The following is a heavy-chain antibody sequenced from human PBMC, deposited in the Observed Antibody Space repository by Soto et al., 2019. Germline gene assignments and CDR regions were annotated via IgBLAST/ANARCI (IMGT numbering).Heavy chain of an antibody. CDR2: IDPSDSYT. CDR1: GDRFTSYW. V-gene: IGHV5-10-1*01. D-gene: IGHD3-10*01. Sequence: GESLKISCNGSGDRFTSYWISWVRQMPGKGLEWMGRIDPSDSYTNYSPSFQGHVTISADKSISTAYLQWSSLKASDTAMYYCARHWKSISGYYCMDVWCPGIIVTVSS. CDR3: ARHWKSISGYYCMDV. J-gene: IGHJ6*02.